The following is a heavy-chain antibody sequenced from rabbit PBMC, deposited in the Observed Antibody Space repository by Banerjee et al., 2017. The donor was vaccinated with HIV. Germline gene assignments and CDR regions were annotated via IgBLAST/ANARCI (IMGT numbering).Heavy chain of an antibody. CDR2: INTSSGNT. Sequence: QEPLKETGGGLVQPGESLTLSCTASGFSFTNKYVMCWVRQAPGKGLQWIACINTSSGNTVYANWAKGRFTISKTSSTTVTLQMTSLTAADTATYFCARTSGGSAWDLWGPGTLVTVS. CDR3: ARTSGGSAWDL. CDR1: GFSFTNKYV. J-gene: IGHJ4*01. D-gene: IGHD6-1*01. V-gene: IGHV1S45*01.